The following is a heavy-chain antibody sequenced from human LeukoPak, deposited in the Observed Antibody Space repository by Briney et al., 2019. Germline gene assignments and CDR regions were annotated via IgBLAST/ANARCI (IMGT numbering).Heavy chain of an antibody. CDR2: IWYDGSNK. Sequence: GRSLRLSCAASGFTFSSYGMHWVRQAPGKGLEWVAVIWYDGSNKYYADSVKGRFTISRDNSKNTLYLQMNSLRAEDTAVYYCARDLLEVVVVPAAIIRPTPTDFGMDVWGQGTTVTVSS. V-gene: IGHV3-33*01. CDR1: GFTFSSYG. D-gene: IGHD2-2*01. CDR3: ARDLLEVVVVPAAIIRPTPTDFGMDV. J-gene: IGHJ6*02.